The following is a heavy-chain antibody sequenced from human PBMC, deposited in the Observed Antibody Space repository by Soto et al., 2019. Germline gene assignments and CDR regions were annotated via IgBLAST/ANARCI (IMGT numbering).Heavy chain of an antibody. D-gene: IGHD2-2*01. Sequence: GASVKVSCKASGGTFSSYALTWLRQAPGQGLEWMGGIIPIFGTANYAQKFRDRVTIRADESTSTVYMELSSLRSEDTAVYYCARDHSDRTAYCSSTSCYKFDYWGQGTPVTSP. CDR3: ARDHSDRTAYCSSTSCYKFDY. V-gene: IGHV1-69*13. CDR2: IIPIFGTA. J-gene: IGHJ4*02. CDR1: GGTFSSYA.